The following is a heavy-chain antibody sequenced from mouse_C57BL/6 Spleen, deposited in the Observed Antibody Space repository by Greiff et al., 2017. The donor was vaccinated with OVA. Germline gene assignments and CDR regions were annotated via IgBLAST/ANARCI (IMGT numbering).Heavy chain of an antibody. Sequence: QVQLQQPGAELVKPGASVKVSCKASGYTFTSYWMHWVKQRPGQGLEWIGRIHPSDSDTNYNQKFKGKATLTVDKSSSTAYMQLSSLTSEDSAVYYCAIGDYSNFWFAYWGQGTLVTVSA. CDR2: IHPSDSDT. V-gene: IGHV1-74*01. CDR3: AIGDYSNFWFAY. CDR1: GYTFTSYW. J-gene: IGHJ3*01. D-gene: IGHD2-5*01.